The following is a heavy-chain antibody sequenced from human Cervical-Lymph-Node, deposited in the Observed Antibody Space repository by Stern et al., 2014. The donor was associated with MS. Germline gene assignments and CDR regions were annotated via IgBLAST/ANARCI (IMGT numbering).Heavy chain of an antibody. J-gene: IGHJ6*02. Sequence: QVQLMQSGGGVVQPGKSLRLSCAASGFTFSTFGMHWVRQAPGKGLEWVAVIWYDGSDKSYADSVKGRFTISRDNSKNTLYLQASSLSVADTAVYYCARERGRAAFGELSHYYYYGMDVWGQGTTVTVSS. CDR3: ARERGRAAFGELSHYYYYGMDV. D-gene: IGHD3-10*01. V-gene: IGHV3-33*01. CDR2: IWYDGSDK. CDR1: GFTFSTFG.